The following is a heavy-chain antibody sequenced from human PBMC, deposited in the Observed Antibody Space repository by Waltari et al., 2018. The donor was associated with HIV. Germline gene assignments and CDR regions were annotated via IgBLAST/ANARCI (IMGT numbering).Heavy chain of an antibody. D-gene: IGHD1-1*01. CDR1: GFTFSSYN. CDR3: ARTTHGIDF. V-gene: IGHV3-48*04. J-gene: IGHJ4*02. Sequence: EVQLVESGGGLVQPGGSLRLSCVASGFTFSSYNMNWVRQAPGKGLEWLSYITSSGYTIYYADYVEGRFTVSRDNAKNSLYLQMNSLRAEDTAVYYCARTTHGIDFWGQGTLVTVSS. CDR2: ITSSGYTI.